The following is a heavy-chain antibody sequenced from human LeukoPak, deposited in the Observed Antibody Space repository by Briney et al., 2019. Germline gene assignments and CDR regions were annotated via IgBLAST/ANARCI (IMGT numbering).Heavy chain of an antibody. J-gene: IGHJ4*02. CDR3: AKDRAIWFGELSYYFDY. CDR1: GFTYSSYG. CDR2: ISYDGSNK. V-gene: IGHV3-30*18. D-gene: IGHD3-10*01. Sequence: GRSLRLSCAASGFTYSSYGMHWVRQAPGKGLEWVAVISYDGSNKYYADSMKGRFTISRDNSKNTLYLQMNSLRAEDTAVYYCAKDRAIWFGELSYYFDYWGQGTLVTVSS.